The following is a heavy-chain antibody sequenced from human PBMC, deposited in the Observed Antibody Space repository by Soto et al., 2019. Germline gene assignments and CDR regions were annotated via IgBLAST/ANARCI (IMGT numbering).Heavy chain of an antibody. J-gene: IGHJ3*02. Sequence: SETLSLTCTVSGGSISSSSYYWGGIRQPPGKGLEWIGSIYYSGSTYYNPSLKSRVTISVDTSKNQFSLKLSSVTAADTAVYYCARVWGGAFDIWGQGTMVTVSS. CDR2: IYYSGST. D-gene: IGHD3-10*01. V-gene: IGHV4-39*07. CDR3: ARVWGGAFDI. CDR1: GGSISSSSYY.